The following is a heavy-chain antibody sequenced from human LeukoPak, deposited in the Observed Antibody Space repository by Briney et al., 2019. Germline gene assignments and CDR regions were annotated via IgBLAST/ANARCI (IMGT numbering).Heavy chain of an antibody. D-gene: IGHD5-18*01. V-gene: IGHV1-18*01. J-gene: IGHJ4*02. CDR1: GYTFTSYG. Sequence: ASVKVSCKASGYTFTSYGISWVRQAPGQGLEWMGWISAYNGNTNYAQKLQGRVTMTTDTSTSTAYMELRSLRSDDTAVYYCARDFNQRGYSYGYVDYWGQGTLVTVSS. CDR3: ARDFNQRGYSYGYVDY. CDR2: ISAYNGNT.